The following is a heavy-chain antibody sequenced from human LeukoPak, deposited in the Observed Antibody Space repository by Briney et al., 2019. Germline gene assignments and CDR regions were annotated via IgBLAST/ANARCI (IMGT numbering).Heavy chain of an antibody. CDR2: IYSGGST. V-gene: IGHV3-53*01. Sequence: GGSLRLSCAASGFTFSSYAMSWVRQAPGKGLEWVSTIYSGGSTYYADSVKGRFTISRDNSKNTLYLQMNSLRAEDTAVYYCARSYYYESSGYYYFDYWGQGTLVTVSS. CDR3: ARSYYYESSGYYYFDY. J-gene: IGHJ4*02. CDR1: GFTFSSYA. D-gene: IGHD3-22*01.